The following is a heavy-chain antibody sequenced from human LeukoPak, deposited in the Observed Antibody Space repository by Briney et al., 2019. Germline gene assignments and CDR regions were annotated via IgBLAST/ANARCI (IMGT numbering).Heavy chain of an antibody. Sequence: SVKVSCKASGGTFSSYAISWVRQAPGQGLEWMGGIIPIFGTANYAQKFQGRVTITADESTSTAYMELSSLRSEDTAVYYCARDRLDYYGSGSYDYWGQGTLVTVSS. J-gene: IGHJ4*02. CDR3: ARDRLDYYGSGSYDY. CDR2: IIPIFGTA. V-gene: IGHV1-69*13. CDR1: GGTFSSYA. D-gene: IGHD3-10*01.